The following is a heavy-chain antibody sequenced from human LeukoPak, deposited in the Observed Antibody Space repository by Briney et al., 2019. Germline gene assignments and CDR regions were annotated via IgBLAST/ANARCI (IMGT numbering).Heavy chain of an antibody. CDR3: AREWTY. Sequence: GGSLRLSCAASGFTFERYWMSWVRRAPGKGLEWVANIKQDGSQKYYVDSVRGRFTISRDNAKNSLFLQMNSLRAEDTAVYYCAREWTYWGQGTLVTVSS. J-gene: IGHJ4*02. CDR2: IKQDGSQK. D-gene: IGHD3/OR15-3a*01. V-gene: IGHV3-7*01. CDR1: GFTFERYW.